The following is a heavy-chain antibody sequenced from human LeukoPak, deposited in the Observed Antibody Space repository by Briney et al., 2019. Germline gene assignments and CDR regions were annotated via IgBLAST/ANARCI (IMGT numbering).Heavy chain of an antibody. V-gene: IGHV3-23*01. CDR3: AKTEAWSPXXNWXYGDRFDP. Sequence: PGGSLRLSCAASGFTFSSYAMSWVRQAPGKGLEWVSAISGSGGSTYYADSVKGRFTISRDNSKNTLYLQMNSLRAEDTAVYYCAKTEAWSPXXNWXYGDRFDPWGQGTLVTVXS. CDR2: ISGSGGST. D-gene: IGHD1-7*01. CDR1: GFTFSSYA. J-gene: IGHJ5*02.